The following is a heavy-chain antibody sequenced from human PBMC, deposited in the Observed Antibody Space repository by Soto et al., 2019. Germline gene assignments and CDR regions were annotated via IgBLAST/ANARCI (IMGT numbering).Heavy chain of an antibody. CDR1: GFTFSDNW. D-gene: IGHD2-8*02. Sequence: EVKVVESGGGLVQPGGSLRLSCAASGFTFSDNWMHWVRQPPGKGPVWVSRISGDASSTSYADSVKGRFTISRDSAKNTVYLQMDSLRVEDTAVYYCTRWGTRTTYWCRFDSWGQGTLVTVSS. J-gene: IGHJ4*02. V-gene: IGHV3-74*01. CDR3: TRWGTRTTYWCRFDS. CDR2: ISGDASST.